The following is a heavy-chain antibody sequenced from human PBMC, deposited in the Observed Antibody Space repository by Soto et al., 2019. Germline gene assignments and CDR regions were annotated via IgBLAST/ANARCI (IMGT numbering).Heavy chain of an antibody. CDR2: ISYSGST. J-gene: IGHJ6*02. CDR3: LTQGFGPLHGLVHV. V-gene: IGHV4-59*08. Sequence: PSETLSLTCTFSGGCFSSISNHYCSWIRQPPGKGLEWIGYISYSGSTSYNPSLKSRLIISVDTSQNQVSLKLASVTAADTAVYYCLTQGFGPLHGLVHVWGQGTTVTVSS. D-gene: IGHD3-10*01. CDR1: GGCFSSISNHY.